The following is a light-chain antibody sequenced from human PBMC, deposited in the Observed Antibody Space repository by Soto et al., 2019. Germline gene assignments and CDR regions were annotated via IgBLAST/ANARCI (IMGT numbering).Light chain of an antibody. V-gene: IGKV3-20*01. CDR1: QSVSSDY. J-gene: IGKJ2*01. Sequence: EIVLTQSPGTLSLSPGERATLSCRASQSVSSDYLAWYQQKPGQAPRLLIYNASRRAAGIPGRFSGSGSGTDFTPTISRLEPEDFAVYYCQQYGDSPLYSFGQGTKLEIK. CDR2: NAS. CDR3: QQYGDSPLYS.